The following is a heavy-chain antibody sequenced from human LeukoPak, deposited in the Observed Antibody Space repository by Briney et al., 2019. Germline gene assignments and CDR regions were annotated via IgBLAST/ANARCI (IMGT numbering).Heavy chain of an antibody. J-gene: IGHJ4*02. CDR1: GFSGFTFSSHA. CDR3: ARVYNHYYHSNMVRPPFSNSAVDY. Sequence: GGSLRLSCAASGFSGFTFSSHAMNWVRQAPGKGLEWVSSISSSSSYIYYADSVKGRFTISRDNAKNSLYLQMNSLRAEDTAVYYCARVYNHYYHSNMVRPPFSNSAVDYWGQGTLVTVSS. D-gene: IGHD3-22*01. V-gene: IGHV3-21*01. CDR2: ISSSSSYI.